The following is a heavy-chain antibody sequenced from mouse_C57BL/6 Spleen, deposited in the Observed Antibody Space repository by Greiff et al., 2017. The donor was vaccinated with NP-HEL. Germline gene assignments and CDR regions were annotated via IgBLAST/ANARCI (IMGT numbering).Heavy chain of an antibody. V-gene: IGHV1-82*01. J-gene: IGHJ2*01. CDR3: ARYHYGSSYGVDY. CDR2: IYPGDGVT. CDR1: GYAFSSSW. Sequence: QVQLQQSGPELVKPGASVKISCTASGYAFSSSWMNVVKQRPGMGLEWIGRIYPGDGVTNYNGKFKGKATLTADKSSSTAYMQLSSLTSEDSAVYVCARYHYGSSYGVDYWGQGTTLTVAS. D-gene: IGHD1-1*01.